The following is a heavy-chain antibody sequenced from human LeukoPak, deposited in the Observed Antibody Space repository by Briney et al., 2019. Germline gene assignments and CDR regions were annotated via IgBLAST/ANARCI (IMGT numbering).Heavy chain of an antibody. D-gene: IGHD3-9*01. CDR3: ASLGYDILTGPSPRPFDY. Sequence: SVKVSCKASGGTFSSYAISWVRQAPGQGLEWMGGIIPIFGTANYAQKFQGRVTITADESTSTAYMELSSLRSEDTAVYYCASLGYDILTGPSPRPFDYWGQGTLVTVSS. J-gene: IGHJ4*02. V-gene: IGHV1-69*13. CDR2: IIPIFGTA. CDR1: GGTFSSYA.